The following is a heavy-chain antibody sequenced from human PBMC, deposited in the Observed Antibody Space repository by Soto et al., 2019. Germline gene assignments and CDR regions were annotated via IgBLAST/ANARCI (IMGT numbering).Heavy chain of an antibody. CDR2: IYSGGST. CDR1: GFTVSSNY. V-gene: IGHV3-53*01. CDR3: ARGHYDSNGYYYDY. Sequence: GESLKISCAASGFTVSSNYMSWVRQAPGKGLEWVSVIYSGGSTYYADSVKGRFTISRDNSKNTLYLQMNSLRAEDTAVYYCARGHYDSNGYYYDYWGQGTLVTVSS. J-gene: IGHJ4*02. D-gene: IGHD3-22*01.